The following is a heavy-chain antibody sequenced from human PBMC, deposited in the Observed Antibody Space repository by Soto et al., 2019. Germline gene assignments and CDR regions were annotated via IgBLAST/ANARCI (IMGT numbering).Heavy chain of an antibody. CDR1: GFTFSSYS. CDR2: ISSSSSYI. CDR3: ARDWSRYCSGGSCYPEAFDI. J-gene: IGHJ3*02. V-gene: IGHV3-21*01. D-gene: IGHD2-15*01. Sequence: ESGGGLVKPGGSLRLSCAASGFTFSSYSMNWVRQAPGKGLEWVSSISSSSSYIYYADSVKGRFTISRDNAKNSLYLQMNSLRAEDTAVYYCARDWSRYCSGGSCYPEAFDIWGQGTMVTVSS.